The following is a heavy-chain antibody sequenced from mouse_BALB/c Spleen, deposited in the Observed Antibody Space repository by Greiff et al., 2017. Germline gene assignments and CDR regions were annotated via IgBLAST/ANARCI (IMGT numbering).Heavy chain of an antibody. D-gene: IGHD1-1*01. CDR2: IRLKSNNYAT. Sequence: EVQLVESGGGLVQPGGSMKLSCVASGFTFSNYWMNWVRQSPEKGLEWVAEIRLKSNNYATHYAESVKGRFTISRDDSKSSVYLQMNNLRAEDTGIYYCTRDGSLYAMDYWGQGTSVTVSS. J-gene: IGHJ4*01. CDR1: GFTFSNYW. V-gene: IGHV6-6*02. CDR3: TRDGSLYAMDY.